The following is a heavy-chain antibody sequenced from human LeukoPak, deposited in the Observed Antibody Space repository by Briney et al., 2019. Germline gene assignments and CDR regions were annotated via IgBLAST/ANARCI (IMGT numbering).Heavy chain of an antibody. J-gene: IGHJ4*02. CDR2: IYYSGST. CDR3: ARDEGYSSSWLHYFDY. CDR1: GGSISSSSYY. Sequence: PSETLSLTCTVSGGSISSSSYYWGWIRQPPGKGLEWIGSIYYSGSTYYNPSLKSRVTISVDTSKNQFSLKLSSVTAADTAAYYCARDEGYSSSWLHYFDYWGQGTLVTVSS. D-gene: IGHD6-13*01. V-gene: IGHV4-39*07.